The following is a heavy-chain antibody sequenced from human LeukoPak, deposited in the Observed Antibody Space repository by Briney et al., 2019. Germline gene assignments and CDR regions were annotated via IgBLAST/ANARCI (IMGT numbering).Heavy chain of an antibody. CDR3: ARRRDGPDY. CDR1: GFTFSSYS. Sequence: GGSLRLSCAASGFTFSSYSMNWVRQAPGKGLEWVSSISSSQSYIYYGDSVKGRFTISRDNAKSSLYLQMNSLRAGDTAVYYCARRRDGPDYWGQGALVTVSS. D-gene: IGHD5-24*01. CDR2: ISSSQSYI. V-gene: IGHV3-21*01. J-gene: IGHJ4*02.